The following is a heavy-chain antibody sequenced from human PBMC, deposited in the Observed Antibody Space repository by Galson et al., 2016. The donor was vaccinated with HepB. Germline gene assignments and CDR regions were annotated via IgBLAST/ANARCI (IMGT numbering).Heavy chain of an antibody. V-gene: IGHV1-18*01. CDR1: GYTFTRFG. CDR2: ISPSNGNA. D-gene: IGHD1-26*01. Sequence: SVKVSCKASGYTFTRFGIIWVRQAPGQGLEWMGWISPSNGNANYAQKLQGRVTVTTDTSTSTAYMDLRSLRPDDTAVYYCARLMGDFIILDLLDYGMDVWGQGTTVTVSS. CDR3: ARLMGDFIILDLLDYGMDV. J-gene: IGHJ6*02.